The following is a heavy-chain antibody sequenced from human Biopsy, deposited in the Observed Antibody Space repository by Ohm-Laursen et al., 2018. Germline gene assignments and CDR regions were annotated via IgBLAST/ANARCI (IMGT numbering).Heavy chain of an antibody. CDR3: ATPFQYYDSWGGYPPFDH. Sequence: SVKVSCNASGGTFSNYAISWVRQAPGEGLEWMGGIIAVSGLVNYAPKFQGRVSITADKSTTTAYMELSNLKSEDTAVYYCATPFQYYDSWGGYPPFDHWGQGTLVTASS. V-gene: IGHV1-69*10. CDR2: IIAVSGLV. D-gene: IGHD3-3*01. CDR1: GGTFSNYA. J-gene: IGHJ4*02.